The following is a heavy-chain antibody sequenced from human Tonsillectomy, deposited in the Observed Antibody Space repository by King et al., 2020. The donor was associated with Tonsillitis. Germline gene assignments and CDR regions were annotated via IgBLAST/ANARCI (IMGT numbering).Heavy chain of an antibody. D-gene: IGHD3-22*01. CDR3: ASRGYYYDSSGYYEVDP. CDR2: ITHSGST. Sequence: VQLQQWGAGLLKPSETLSLTCAVYGGSFSGYYWSWIRQPPGKGLEWIGEITHSGSTNYNPSLKSRVTISVDTSKNQFSLKLSSVTATDKAVYYCASRGYYYDSSGYYEVDPWGQGTLVTVSS. CDR1: GGSFSGYY. V-gene: IGHV4-34*01. J-gene: IGHJ5*02.